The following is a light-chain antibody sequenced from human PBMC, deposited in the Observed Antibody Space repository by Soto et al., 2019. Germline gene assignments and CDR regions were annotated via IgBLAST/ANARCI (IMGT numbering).Light chain of an antibody. CDR3: QHYNNLLGT. CDR2: DAS. J-gene: IGKJ3*01. Sequence: DIQMTQSPSTLSASVGDRVTITCRASQNINIWLAWYQQKPGKAPKLLIYDASNLESGVPSRFSGSGTGTEFTLTISSLQPDDFATYYCQHYNNLLGTFGPGTKVDLK. CDR1: QNINIW. V-gene: IGKV1-5*01.